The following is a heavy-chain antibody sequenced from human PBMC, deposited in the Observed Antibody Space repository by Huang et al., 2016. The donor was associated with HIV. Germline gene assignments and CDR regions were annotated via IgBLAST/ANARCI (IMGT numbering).Heavy chain of an antibody. D-gene: IGHD3-22*01. Sequence: GGSLRLSCAASGFTFSNYGIHWVRQPPGKGLEWVAFIRYDGSKRYYVDSVKGRFTISRDNSKNTLYLQINSRRPGDTAVYYCAKDFYYYDSSGYHVAFNIWGQGTMVTVSS. CDR3: AKDFYYYDSSGYHVAFNI. CDR2: IRYDGSKR. V-gene: IGHV3-30*02. J-gene: IGHJ3*02. CDR1: GFTFSNYG.